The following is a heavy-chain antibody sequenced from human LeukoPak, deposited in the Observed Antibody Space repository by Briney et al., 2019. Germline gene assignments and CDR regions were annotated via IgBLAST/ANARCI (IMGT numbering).Heavy chain of an antibody. Sequence: ASVTVSCKASGYTFTGYYMHWVRQAPGQGLEWMGLVNPNSGGTNYAQKFQGRVTMTRDTSISTAYMELSRLRSDDTAVYDCAKDLSSRAFDYWGQGTLVTVSS. J-gene: IGHJ4*02. CDR3: AKDLSSRAFDY. CDR1: GYTFTGYY. CDR2: VNPNSGGT. D-gene: IGHD6-13*01. V-gene: IGHV1-2*02.